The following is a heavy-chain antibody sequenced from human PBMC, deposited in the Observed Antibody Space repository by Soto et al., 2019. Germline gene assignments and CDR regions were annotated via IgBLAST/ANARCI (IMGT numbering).Heavy chain of an antibody. V-gene: IGHV3-23*01. Sequence: PGVSLRLSCAASGFTFSDHYMSWVRQAPGEGLEWISCVSGGGYNTYYADSVEGRFTISRDNSKNTLYLQMNSLRAEDTAVYYCAKDPHSWGQGTLVTVS. J-gene: IGHJ4*02. CDR2: VSGGGYNT. CDR3: AKDPHS. CDR1: GFTFSDHY.